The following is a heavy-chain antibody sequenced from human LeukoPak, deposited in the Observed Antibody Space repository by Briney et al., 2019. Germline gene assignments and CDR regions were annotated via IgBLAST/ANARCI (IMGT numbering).Heavy chain of an antibody. CDR3: ARDQPYDYVWGSYRATWYYFDY. CDR1: GGSISNYY. Sequence: SETLSLTCSVSGGSISNYYWSWIRQPPGKGLEWIGYIHYSGSTNYNPSLKSRVTISVDTSKNQFSLKLSSVTAADTAVYYCARDQPYDYVWGSYRATWYYFDYWGQGTLVTVSS. J-gene: IGHJ4*02. V-gene: IGHV4-59*01. D-gene: IGHD3-16*02. CDR2: IHYSGST.